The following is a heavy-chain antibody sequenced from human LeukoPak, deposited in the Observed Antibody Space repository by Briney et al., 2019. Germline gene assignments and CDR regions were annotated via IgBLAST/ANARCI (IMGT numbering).Heavy chain of an antibody. CDR3: AKESGRDGYNHPWDY. V-gene: IGHV3-23*01. D-gene: IGHD5-24*01. CDR1: GFTFSSYA. Sequence: PGGSLRLSCAASGFTFSSYAMSWVRQAPGKELVGVLPISGSCGSTYDADSVKGRFTISRDNSKNTLYLQMNSLRAEDTAVYYCAKESGRDGYNHPWDYWGQGTLVTVSS. CDR2: ISGSCGST. J-gene: IGHJ4*02.